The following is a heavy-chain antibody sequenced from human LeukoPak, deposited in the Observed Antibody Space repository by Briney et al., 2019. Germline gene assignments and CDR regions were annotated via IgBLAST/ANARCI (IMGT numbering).Heavy chain of an antibody. Sequence: SVKVSCKASGGTFSSYAISWVRQAPGQGLEWMGGIIPIFGTANYAQKFQSRVTITTDESTSTAYMELSSLRSEDTAVYYCARTTRYCSSTSCFPDYWGQGTLVTVSS. CDR1: GGTFSSYA. CDR3: ARTTRYCSSTSCFPDY. D-gene: IGHD2-2*01. V-gene: IGHV1-69*05. J-gene: IGHJ4*02. CDR2: IIPIFGTA.